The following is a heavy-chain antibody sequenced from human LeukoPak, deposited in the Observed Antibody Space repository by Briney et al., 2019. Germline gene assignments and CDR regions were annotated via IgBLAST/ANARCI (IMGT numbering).Heavy chain of an antibody. V-gene: IGHV4-34*01. J-gene: IGHJ4*02. Sequence: SETLSLTCAVYGGAFSGYYWSWIRRPPGKGLEWIGEINHSVSTNYNPSLKSRVTISVDTSKNQFSLKLSSVTAADTAVYYCARGRGYFDYWGQGTLVTVSS. CDR1: GGAFSGYY. D-gene: IGHD3-16*01. CDR2: INHSVST. CDR3: ARGRGYFDY.